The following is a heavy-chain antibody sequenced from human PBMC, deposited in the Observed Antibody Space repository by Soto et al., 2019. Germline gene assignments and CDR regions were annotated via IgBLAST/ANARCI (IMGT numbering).Heavy chain of an antibody. CDR3: VKDWSGTKCPCMDV. J-gene: IGHJ6*02. D-gene: IGHD3-3*01. CDR2: ISSSSSYI. V-gene: IGHV3-21*04. CDR1: GFTFSSYS. Sequence: GGSLRLSCAASGFTFSSYSMNWVRQAPGKGLEWVSSISSSSSYIYYADSVKGRFTISRDSSRTTLYLQMNTLRADDTAIYYCVKDWSGTKCPCMDVWGQGTTVTVSS.